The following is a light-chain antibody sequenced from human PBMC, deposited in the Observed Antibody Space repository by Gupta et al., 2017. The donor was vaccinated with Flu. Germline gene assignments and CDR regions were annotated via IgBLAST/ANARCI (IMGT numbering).Light chain of an antibody. V-gene: IGKV3-20*01. CDR2: DAS. J-gene: IGKJ1*01. CDR1: QNVIHNF. CDR3: QQEFSSPPT. Sequence: IVLTQSPCTLSLSPGERATLSCRASQNVIHNFLAWYQQKPGQAPRLLIYDASNRANGLPDRLSGSGFGAYFLLIISIRAPDDSVIYCCQQEFSSPPTFGQGTKVEIK.